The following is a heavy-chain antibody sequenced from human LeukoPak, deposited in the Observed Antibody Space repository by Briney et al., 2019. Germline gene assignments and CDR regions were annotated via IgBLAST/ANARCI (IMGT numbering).Heavy chain of an antibody. V-gene: IGHV4-34*01. Sequence: SETLSLTCAVYGGSFSDYYWTWIRQSPGKGLEWIGEINHSGRTNYNPSLESRVTISLDTSKNQFSLKLNSVTAADTAVYYCARHYGPWGQGTLVTVSS. CDR2: INHSGRT. D-gene: IGHD3-16*01. J-gene: IGHJ5*02. CDR3: ARHYGP. CDR1: GGSFSDYY.